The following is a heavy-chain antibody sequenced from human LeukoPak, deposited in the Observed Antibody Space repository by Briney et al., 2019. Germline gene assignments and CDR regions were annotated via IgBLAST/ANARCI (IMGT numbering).Heavy chain of an antibody. D-gene: IGHD5-18*01. Sequence: SETLSLTCAVYGGSFSGYYWSWIRQPPGKGLEWIGEINHSGSTNYNSSLKSRVTISVDTSKNQFSLKLSSVTAADTAVYYCARGAWIQLWFVYWGQGTLVTVSS. J-gene: IGHJ4*02. CDR2: INHSGST. V-gene: IGHV4-34*01. CDR1: GGSFSGYY. CDR3: ARGAWIQLWFVY.